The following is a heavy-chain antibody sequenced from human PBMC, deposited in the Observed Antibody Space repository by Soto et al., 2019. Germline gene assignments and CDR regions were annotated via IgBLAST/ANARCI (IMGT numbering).Heavy chain of an antibody. V-gene: IGHV3-13*01. CDR1: GFTFSTYD. CDR2: IGVGGDT. Sequence: EVQLVESGGGLVQPGGSLRLSCAPSGFTFSTYDFHWVRQTPERVLEWVSGIGVGGDTYYQVSVRGRFTISRENAKNSLYLQMDSLRAGDTAVYFCARGVQLTTVTSGWYFDLWGRGTLVTVSS. D-gene: IGHD4-17*01. J-gene: IGHJ2*01. CDR3: ARGVQLTTVTSGWYFDL.